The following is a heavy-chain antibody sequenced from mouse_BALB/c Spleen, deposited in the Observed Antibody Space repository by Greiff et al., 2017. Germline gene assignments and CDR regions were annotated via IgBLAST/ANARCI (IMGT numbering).Heavy chain of an antibody. V-gene: IGHV1-63*02. D-gene: IGHD2-1*01. J-gene: IGHJ4*01. Sequence: VQLQQPGAELVKPGASVKISCKASGYTFTNYWLGWVKQRPGHGLEWIGDIYPGGGYTNYNEKFKGKATLTADTSSSTAYMQLSSLTSEDSAVYFCARWEYGNYEGAMDYWGQGTSVTVSS. CDR3: ARWEYGNYEGAMDY. CDR1: GYTFTNYW. CDR2: IYPGGGYT.